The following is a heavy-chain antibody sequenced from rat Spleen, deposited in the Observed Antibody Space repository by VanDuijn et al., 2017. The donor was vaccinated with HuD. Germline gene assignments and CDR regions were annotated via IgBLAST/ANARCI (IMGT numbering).Heavy chain of an antibody. Sequence: EVQLVESGGGLVQPGRSMKLSCAASGFTFSNYGMAWVRQAPTKGLEWVATISYDGSSTYYRDSVKGRFTISRDNAKSTLYLQMDILRSEDTATYYCARLQYGYYHVRVMDAWGQGASVTVSS. V-gene: IGHV5-29*01. J-gene: IGHJ4*01. CDR2: ISYDGSST. CDR1: GFTFSNYG. D-gene: IGHD1-12*03. CDR3: ARLQYGYYHVRVMDA.